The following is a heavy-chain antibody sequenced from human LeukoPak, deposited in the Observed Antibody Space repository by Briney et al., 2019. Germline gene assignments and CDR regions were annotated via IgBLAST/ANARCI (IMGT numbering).Heavy chain of an antibody. CDR1: GFTFGAYG. Sequence: GGSLRLSCTTSGFTFGAYGMNWVRQAPRKGLEWVGFIRRKGHGGTTEYAASVKGRFNISRDNAKSSLYLQMNSLRDKDTATYYCATDRPHWAFDFWGEGTLVTVSS. J-gene: IGHJ4*02. V-gene: IGHV3-49*04. D-gene: IGHD7-27*01. CDR3: ATDRPHWAFDF. CDR2: IRRKGHGGTT.